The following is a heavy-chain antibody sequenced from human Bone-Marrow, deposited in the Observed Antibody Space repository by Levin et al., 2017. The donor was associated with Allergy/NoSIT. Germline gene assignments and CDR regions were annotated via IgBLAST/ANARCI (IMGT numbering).Heavy chain of an antibody. CDR1: GDSISSTNYY. Sequence: SETLSLTCTVSGDSISSTNYYWGWIRQPPGKGLEWIGSIYYSGNTYYNPSLMGRVSVSVDTSKNQFSLKLTSVTAADTAVYFCARQLYSGYDFFGSYFDSWGQGRLVTVSS. J-gene: IGHJ4*02. D-gene: IGHD5-12*01. CDR2: IYYSGNT. V-gene: IGHV4-39*01. CDR3: ARQLYSGYDFFGSYFDS.